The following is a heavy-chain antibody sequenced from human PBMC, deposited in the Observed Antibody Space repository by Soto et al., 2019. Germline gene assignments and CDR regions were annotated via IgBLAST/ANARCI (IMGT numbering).Heavy chain of an antibody. Sequence: QVQLVQSGAEVKKPGASVKVSCKASGYTFTSYGISWVRQAPGQGLEWRGWISAYNGNTNYAQKRQGRVTMTTDTSTSTAYMELRSLRSDDTAVYYCARSYPVRSNYYDSSGSDRWGQGTLVTVSS. V-gene: IGHV1-18*01. J-gene: IGHJ5*02. D-gene: IGHD3-22*01. CDR1: GYTFTSYG. CDR3: ARSYPVRSNYYDSSGSDR. CDR2: ISAYNGNT.